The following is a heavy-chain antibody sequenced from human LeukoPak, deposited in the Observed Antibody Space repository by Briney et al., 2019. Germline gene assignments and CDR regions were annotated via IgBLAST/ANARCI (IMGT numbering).Heavy chain of an antibody. CDR3: AYCSSTSCRGGFDF. J-gene: IGHJ4*02. Sequence: SETLSLTCTVSGGSISSYYWSWIRQPAGKGLEWIGRIYTSGSTNYNPSLKSRVTMSVDTSKNQFSLKLSSVTAADTAVYYCAYCSSTSCRGGFDFWGQGTLVTVSS. CDR1: GGSISSYY. CDR2: IYTSGST. D-gene: IGHD2-2*01. V-gene: IGHV4-4*07.